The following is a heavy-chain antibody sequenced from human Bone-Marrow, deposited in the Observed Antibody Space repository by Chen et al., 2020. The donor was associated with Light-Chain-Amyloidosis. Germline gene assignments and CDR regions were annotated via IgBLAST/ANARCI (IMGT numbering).Heavy chain of an antibody. CDR2: ISSSRNTI. CDR1: GFTFSSYS. CDR3: AGSWRELLVYPYYYMDV. V-gene: IGHV3-48*01. J-gene: IGHJ6*03. D-gene: IGHD1-26*01. Sequence: EVQLVESWGGLLQPGGSLRLSCAAAGFTFSSYSMNWVLQAPGKGLDWVSYISSSRNTIYDADYVKGRLTISRDNAKNSLYLQLNRLRAEDTAVYYCAGSWRELLVYPYYYMDVWGKGTTVTVSS.